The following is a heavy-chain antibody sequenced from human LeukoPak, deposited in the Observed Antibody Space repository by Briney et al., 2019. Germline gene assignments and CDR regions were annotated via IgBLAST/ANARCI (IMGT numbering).Heavy chain of an antibody. CDR1: GGSFSGYY. J-gene: IGHJ3*02. CDR2: INHSGST. CDR3: AREGILAYSGRSTSSYAFDI. Sequence: SETLSLTCAVYGGSFSGYYWSWIRQPPGKGLEWIGEINHSGSTNYNPSPKSRVTISIDTSKNQFSLKLSSVTAADTAVYYCAREGILAYSGRSTSSYAFDIWGQGTMVTVSS. V-gene: IGHV4-34*01. D-gene: IGHD1-26*01.